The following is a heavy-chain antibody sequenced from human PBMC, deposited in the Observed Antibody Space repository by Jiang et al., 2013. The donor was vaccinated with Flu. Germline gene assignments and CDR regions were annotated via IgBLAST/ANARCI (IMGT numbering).Heavy chain of an antibody. CDR3: THRRGEWGAFDV. V-gene: IGHV2-5*02. CDR1: GFSLHSSGEG. D-gene: IGHD2-8*01. J-gene: IGHJ3*01. Sequence: KPTQTLTLTCTFSGFSLHSSGEGVGWIRQPPGKALEWLAMLYWGDDERYRPSLRTRLTITQDTPKNHVVLTMTNVGPADTATYFCTHRRGEWGAFDVWGQGTMVTVSS. CDR2: LYWGDDE.